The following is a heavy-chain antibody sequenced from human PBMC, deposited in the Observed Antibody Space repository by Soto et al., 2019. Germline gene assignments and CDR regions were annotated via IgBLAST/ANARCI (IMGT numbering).Heavy chain of an antibody. D-gene: IGHD5-18*01. J-gene: IGHJ4*02. CDR1: GYTLTELS. Sequence: ASVKVSCKVSGYTLTELSMHWVRQAPGKGLEWMGGFDPEDGEITYAQKFQGRVTITGDTSASTAYMELSSLRSEDTAVYYCARDPGYSYGYNWGQGTLVTVPQ. CDR2: FDPEDGEI. CDR3: ARDPGYSYGYN. V-gene: IGHV1-24*01.